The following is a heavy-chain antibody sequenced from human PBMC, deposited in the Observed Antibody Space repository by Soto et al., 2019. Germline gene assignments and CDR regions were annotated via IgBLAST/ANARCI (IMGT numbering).Heavy chain of an antibody. CDR3: VWGRQFESESCYWGD. CDR2: IGGSGSST. V-gene: IGHV3-23*01. Sequence: EVQLLDSGGGLVQPGGSLRLSCAASGFTFSDYVMGWVRQTPEKGLEWVSSIGGSGSSTYYADAVKGRFTISRDNSRNTLYLQMNSLGGEDTAIYYCVWGRQFESESCYWGDWGQGTLVTVSS. CDR1: GFTFSDYV. J-gene: IGHJ4*02. D-gene: IGHD7-27*01.